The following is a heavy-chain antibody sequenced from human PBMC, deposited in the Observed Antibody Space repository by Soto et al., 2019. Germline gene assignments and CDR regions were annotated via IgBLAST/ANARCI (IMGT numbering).Heavy chain of an antibody. V-gene: IGHV4-31*03. D-gene: IGHD5-18*01. Sequence: SETPYITYTVSGGSSTSRGYYWSWIGQHPGKGLEWIGYIYYSGSTYYNPSLKSRVTISVDTSKNQFSLKLSSVTAADTAVYYCARSGYSYGPNPLLYWGQGTLVTVS. CDR3: ARSGYSYGPNPLLY. CDR1: GGSSTSRGYY. CDR2: IYYSGST. J-gene: IGHJ4*02.